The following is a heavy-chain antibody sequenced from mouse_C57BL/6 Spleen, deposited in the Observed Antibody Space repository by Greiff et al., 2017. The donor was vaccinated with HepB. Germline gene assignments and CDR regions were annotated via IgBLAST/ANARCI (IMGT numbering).Heavy chain of an antibody. Sequence: VQLQQSVAELVRPGASVKLSCTASGFNIKNTYMPWVKQRPEQGLEWIGRIDPANGNTKYAPKFQGKATITADISTNTAYLHLSSLTSEDTAIYYCAIEYYSSSPPLYFDVWGTGTTVTVSS. CDR1: GFNIKNTY. CDR3: AIEYYSSSPPLYFDV. CDR2: IDPANGNT. V-gene: IGHV14-3*01. D-gene: IGHD1-1*01. J-gene: IGHJ1*03.